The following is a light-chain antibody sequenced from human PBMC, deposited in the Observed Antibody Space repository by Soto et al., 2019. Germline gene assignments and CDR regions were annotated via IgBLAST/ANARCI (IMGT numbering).Light chain of an antibody. V-gene: IGKV3-11*01. CDR1: QSVSSN. J-gene: IGKJ5*01. CDR3: QRGDT. CDR2: DAS. Sequence: EIVLTQSPATLSLSPGERATLSCRASQSVSSNLAWYQQKPGQAPRLLIYDASNRATGIPARFGGSGSGTDFTLTISRLEPEDFAVYYCQRGDTFGQGTRLEIK.